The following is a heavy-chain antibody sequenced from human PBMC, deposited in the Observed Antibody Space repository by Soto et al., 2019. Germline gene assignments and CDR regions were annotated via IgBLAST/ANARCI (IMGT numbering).Heavy chain of an antibody. CDR3: ARDLGGRPFDY. Sequence: PGGSLRLSCAASGFSFSTSGMHWVRQAPGKGLEWVAVIWPDGSNKNYADSVKGRFTISRDNSKNTLSLQMNSLRAEDTAVYYCARDLGGRPFDYWGQGTLVTVSS. CDR1: GFSFSTSG. D-gene: IGHD1-26*01. J-gene: IGHJ4*02. CDR2: IWPDGSNK. V-gene: IGHV3-33*01.